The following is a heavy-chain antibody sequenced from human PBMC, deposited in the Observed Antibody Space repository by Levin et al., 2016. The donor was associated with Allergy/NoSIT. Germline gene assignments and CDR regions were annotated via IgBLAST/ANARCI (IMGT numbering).Heavy chain of an antibody. CDR1: GDSMSNFY. Sequence: SETLSLTCTVSGDSMSNFYWGWIRQPPGKPMESIGCISDIGKTDYHPSLRGRVAISIDTSRNQFYLRLSSMTAADSAVYYCARHKGSRGGASFSFYYYIDVWGKGTTVTVSS. CDR2: ISDIGKT. J-gene: IGHJ6*03. V-gene: IGHV4-59*08. CDR3: ARHKGSRGGASFSFYYYIDV. D-gene: IGHD3-16*01.